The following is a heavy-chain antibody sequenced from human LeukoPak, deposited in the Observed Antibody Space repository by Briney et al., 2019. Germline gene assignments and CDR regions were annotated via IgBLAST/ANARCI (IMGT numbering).Heavy chain of an antibody. J-gene: IGHJ4*02. CDR2: ISSSSSTI. CDR1: GFTFSSYS. D-gene: IGHD2-2*01. V-gene: IGHV3-48*01. Sequence: GGSLRLSCAASGFTFSSYSMTWVRQAPGKGLEWVSYISSSSSTIYYADSVKGRFTISRDNAKNSLYLQMNSLRAEDTAVYYCARDRRSTAAPFDYWGQGTLVTVSS. CDR3: ARDRRSTAAPFDY.